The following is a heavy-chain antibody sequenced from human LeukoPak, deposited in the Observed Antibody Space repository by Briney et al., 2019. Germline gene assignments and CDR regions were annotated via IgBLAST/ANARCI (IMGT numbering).Heavy chain of an antibody. CDR3: AKDGGEYYDILTGYYPRLYYMDV. CDR2: ISYDGSNK. D-gene: IGHD3-9*01. CDR1: GFTFSSYA. V-gene: IGHV3-30*04. J-gene: IGHJ6*03. Sequence: GGSLRLSCAASGFTFSSYAMHWVRQAPGKGLEWVAVISYDGSNKYYADSVKGRFTISRDNSKNTLYLQMNSLRAEDTAVYYCAKDGGEYYDILTGYYPRLYYMDVWGKGTTVTISS.